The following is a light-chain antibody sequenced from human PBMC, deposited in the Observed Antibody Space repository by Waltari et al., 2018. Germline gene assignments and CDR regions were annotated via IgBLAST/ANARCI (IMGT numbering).Light chain of an antibody. V-gene: IGLV2-14*01. Sequence: QSALTQPASVSGSPGQSITISCTGTSSNVGGYKYVSWYQQHPGKAPKLRIYDVSNRPSGVPNRFSRSKSANPASLTISGLHAENEAVYFCSSYTRSSTYVFRPWTKVTVL. CDR2: DVS. CDR3: SSYTRSSTYV. CDR1: SSNVGGYKY. J-gene: IGLJ1*01.